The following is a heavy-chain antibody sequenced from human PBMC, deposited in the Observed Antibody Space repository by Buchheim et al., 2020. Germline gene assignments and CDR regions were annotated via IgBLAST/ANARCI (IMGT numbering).Heavy chain of an antibody. Sequence: QVQLVESGGGVVQPGKSLRLSCAASGFALSSFGIHWVRQAPGKGLEWLALLWSDGRDANYADSVKGRFTISRDDSKNILYLQLNNLRPEDTAVYYCTRDVYFASGSDSWHYGMDVWGQGTT. J-gene: IGHJ6*01. D-gene: IGHD3-10*01. CDR3: TRDVYFASGSDSWHYGMDV. CDR1: GFALSSFG. CDR2: LWSDGRDA. V-gene: IGHV3-33*01.